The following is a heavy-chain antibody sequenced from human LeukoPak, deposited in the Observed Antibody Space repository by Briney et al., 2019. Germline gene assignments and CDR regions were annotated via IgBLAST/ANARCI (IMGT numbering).Heavy chain of an antibody. CDR3: ARGRLWSNYDY. Sequence: ASVKVSCKASGYIFTSYAMHWVRQAPGQRLEWMGWINAGNGNTKYSQKFQGRVTITRDTSASTAYMELSSLRSEDTAVYYCARGRLWSNYDYWGQGTLVTVSS. J-gene: IGHJ4*02. CDR2: INAGNGNT. CDR1: GYIFTSYA. D-gene: IGHD5-18*01. V-gene: IGHV1-3*01.